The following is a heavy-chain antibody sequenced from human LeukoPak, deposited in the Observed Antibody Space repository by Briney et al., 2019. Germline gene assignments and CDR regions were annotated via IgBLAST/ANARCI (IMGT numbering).Heavy chain of an antibody. D-gene: IGHD3-22*01. CDR3: AKAKWGSSGYFDY. V-gene: IGHV3-30*18. J-gene: IGHJ4*02. CDR1: GFTFSSYG. CDR2: ISYDGSNK. Sequence: GGSLRLSCAASGFTFSSYGLHWVRQAPGKGLEWVAVISYDGSNKYYADSVKGRFTISRDNSKNTLYLQMNSLRAEDTAVYYCAKAKWGSSGYFDYWGQGTLVAVSS.